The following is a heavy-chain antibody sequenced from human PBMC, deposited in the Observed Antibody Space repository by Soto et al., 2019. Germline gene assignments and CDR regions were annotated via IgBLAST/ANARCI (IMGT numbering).Heavy chain of an antibody. CDR1: GFTFSSYW. Sequence: EVQLVESGGGLVQPGGSLRLSCAASGFTFSSYWMYWVRQAPGKGLEWVSHMNNDGSYIIYAESVKGRFTFSRDNSKNTLYLQMISLRAEDTVVYYCVRGGYMHACDIWGQGTMVTVSS. CDR2: MNNDGSYI. J-gene: IGHJ3*02. D-gene: IGHD6-13*01. CDR3: VRGGYMHACDI. V-gene: IGHV3-74*01.